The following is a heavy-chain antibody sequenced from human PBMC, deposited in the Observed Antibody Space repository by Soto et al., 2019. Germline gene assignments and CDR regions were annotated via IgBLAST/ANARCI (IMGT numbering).Heavy chain of an antibody. V-gene: IGHV3-30*18. J-gene: IGHJ6*02. CDR3: AKAPSGWYYYYGMDV. CDR1: GFTFSSYG. D-gene: IGHD6-19*01. CDR2: ISYDGSNK. Sequence: QVQLVESGGGVVQPGRSLRLSCAASGFTFSSYGMHWVRQAPGKGLEWVAVISYDGSNKYYADSVKGRFTISRDNSKNTLYLQMNGLRAEDTAVYYCAKAPSGWYYYYGMDVWGQGTTVTVSS.